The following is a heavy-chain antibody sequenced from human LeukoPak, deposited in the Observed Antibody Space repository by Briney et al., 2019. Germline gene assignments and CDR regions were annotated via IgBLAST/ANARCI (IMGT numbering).Heavy chain of an antibody. CDR3: ARHAPVFGFGELFYFYY. V-gene: IGHV4-59*08. J-gene: IGHJ4*02. D-gene: IGHD3-10*01. Sequence: PSETLSLTCTLSGGSISGYYGRWLRQPPEGGVWWVRYISYSGSTNHNPSLKSRVTISVDTSKYQFTLKRSSVTATDTALYYCARHAPVFGFGELFYFYYWGQGTLVTVSS. CDR2: ISYSGST. CDR1: GGSISGYY.